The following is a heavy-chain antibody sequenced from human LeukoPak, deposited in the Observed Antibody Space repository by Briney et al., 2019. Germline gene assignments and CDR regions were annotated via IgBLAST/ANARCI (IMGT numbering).Heavy chain of an antibody. Sequence: PGGSLRLSCAASGFTFSNYGVHWVRQAPGKGLEWVAMISYDGSNKYYADSVKGRFTISRDNSKNKVYVQMNGLRAEDTAVYYCTRAGTVTTEDYYYHGMDVWGQGTTVSVSS. J-gene: IGHJ6*02. V-gene: IGHV3-30*03. D-gene: IGHD4-17*01. CDR1: GFTFSNYG. CDR3: TRAGTVTTEDYYYHGMDV. CDR2: ISYDGSNK.